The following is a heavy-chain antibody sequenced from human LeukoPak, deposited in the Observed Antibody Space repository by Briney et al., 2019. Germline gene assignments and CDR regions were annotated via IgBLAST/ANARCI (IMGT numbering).Heavy chain of an antibody. V-gene: IGHV3-30-3*01. J-gene: IGHJ4*02. Sequence: GGSLRLSCAASGFSFSSYAMHWVRQAPGKGLEWVTIISYDGNIKYYADSVKGRFTISRDNSKNTLYLQMNSLRAEDTAVYYCARNNYYDSSGYPYLFDYWGQGTLVTVSS. CDR2: ISYDGNIK. CDR3: ARNNYYDSSGYPYLFDY. D-gene: IGHD3-22*01. CDR1: GFSFSSYA.